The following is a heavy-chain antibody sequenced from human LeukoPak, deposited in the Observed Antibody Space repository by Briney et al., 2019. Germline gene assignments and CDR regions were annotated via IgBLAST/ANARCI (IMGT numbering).Heavy chain of an antibody. V-gene: IGHV1-8*01. D-gene: IGHD6-25*01. CDR3: VRARYSSAWFDS. Sequence: ASVKVSCKASGYIFDRFDINWVRQATGKGLEWMGWMNPKTGNTGYAQKFQGRVNMTTDTPMTTGYMELNSLKSEDTAVYYCVRARYSSAWFDSWGHGTLVLVSS. J-gene: IGHJ5*01. CDR2: MNPKTGNT. CDR1: GYIFDRFD.